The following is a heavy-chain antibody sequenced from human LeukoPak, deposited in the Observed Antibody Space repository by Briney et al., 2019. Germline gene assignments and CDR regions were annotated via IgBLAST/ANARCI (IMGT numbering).Heavy chain of an antibody. CDR2: IYYSVST. CDR3: ARTRGVVTRDGWNY. J-gene: IGHJ4*02. D-gene: IGHD4-23*01. V-gene: IGHV4-39*07. CDR1: GASISSTNNF. Sequence: SETLSLTCTVSGASISSTNNFWGWIRQTPGKGLEWIATIYYSVSTYYNPSLKSRVTISVNTSKNQFSLKLSSVTAADTAVYYCARTRGVVTRDGWNYWGQGTLVTVSS.